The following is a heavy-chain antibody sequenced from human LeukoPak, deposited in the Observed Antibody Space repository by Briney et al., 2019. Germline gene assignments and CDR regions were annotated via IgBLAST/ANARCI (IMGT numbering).Heavy chain of an antibody. D-gene: IGHD6-13*01. V-gene: IGHV4-61*02. CDR3: AREGRLYSSSWYTGGGSSHFDY. CDR1: GHSISSASYY. J-gene: IGHJ4*02. Sequence: SETLSLTCSVSGHSISSASYYWSWIRQPAGKGLEWVGRIYTSGTTTYNPSLKSRVTISVDRSKNQFSLKLSSVTAADTAVYYCAREGRLYSSSWYTGGGSSHFDYWGQGTLVTVSS. CDR2: IYTSGTT.